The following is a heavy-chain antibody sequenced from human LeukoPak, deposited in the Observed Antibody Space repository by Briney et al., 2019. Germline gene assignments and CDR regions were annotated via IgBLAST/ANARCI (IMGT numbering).Heavy chain of an antibody. D-gene: IGHD6-13*01. CDR2: INPNSGGT. Sequence: GASVKVSCKASGYTFTGYYMHWVRQAPGQGLEWMGWINPNSGGTNYAQKFQGRVTMTWDTSISTAYMELSRLRSDDTAVYYCARGKSSSWYGDYYYGMDVWGQGTTVTVSS. J-gene: IGHJ6*02. V-gene: IGHV1-2*02. CDR1: GYTFTGYY. CDR3: ARGKSSSWYGDYYYGMDV.